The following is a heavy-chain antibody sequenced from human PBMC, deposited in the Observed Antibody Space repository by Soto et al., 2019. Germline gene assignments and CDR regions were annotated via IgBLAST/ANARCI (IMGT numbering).Heavy chain of an antibody. J-gene: IGHJ6*02. V-gene: IGHV5-10-1*01. CDR3: ARREAAAGTGYYYYGMDV. CDR2: IDPSDSYT. Sequence: GESLKISCKGSGYSFTSYWISWVRQMPGKGLEWMGRIDPSDSYTNYSPSFQGHVTISADKFISTAYLQWSSLKASDTAMYYCARREAAAGTGYYYYGMDVWGQGTTVTVSS. CDR1: GYSFTSYW. D-gene: IGHD6-13*01.